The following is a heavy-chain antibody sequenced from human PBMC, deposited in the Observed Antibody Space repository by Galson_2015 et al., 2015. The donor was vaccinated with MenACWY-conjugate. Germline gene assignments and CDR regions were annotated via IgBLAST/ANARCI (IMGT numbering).Heavy chain of an antibody. CDR2: IKCKTAGGTT. Sequence: SLRLSCAASGFTFSTYAMTWVRQAPGKGLEWVARIKCKTAGGTTDYATPVKGGLTISRDDSTNTLYLQMNSLKIEDTAVYFCTRDRDVGGARWWFDPWGQGTLVTVSS. D-gene: IGHD3-16*01. CDR3: TRDRDVGGARWWFDP. CDR1: GFTFSTYA. V-gene: IGHV3-15*01. J-gene: IGHJ5*02.